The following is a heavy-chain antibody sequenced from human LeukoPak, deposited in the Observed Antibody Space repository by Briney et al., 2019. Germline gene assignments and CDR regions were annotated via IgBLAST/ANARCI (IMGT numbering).Heavy chain of an antibody. J-gene: IGHJ4*02. V-gene: IGHV1-8*01. CDR2: IIPNSGNT. CDR3: ARFRWGSGSPDFDY. Sequence: GASVKVXCXASGYTFTSYDINWVRQATGQGVEWMGWIIPNSGNTGYTQKFQGRVTMTSDNSISTAYMELSSLTSEDTAVYYCARFRWGSGSPDFDYWAREPWSPSPQ. D-gene: IGHD3-10*01. CDR1: GYTFTSYD.